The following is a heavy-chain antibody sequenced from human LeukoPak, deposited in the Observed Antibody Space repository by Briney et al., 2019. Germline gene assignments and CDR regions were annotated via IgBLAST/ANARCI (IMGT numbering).Heavy chain of an antibody. CDR1: GFIFSTYA. CDR2: ISRGGDVT. CDR3: AARPGEVAVPYDY. Sequence: PGGSLRLSCAASGFIFSTYAMTWVRQAPGKGLEWVSLISRGGDVTYYADSVKGRFTISRDSSKNTLYLQMHSLRAEDTAVYYCAARPGEVAVPYDYWGQGTLVTVSS. V-gene: IGHV3-23*01. J-gene: IGHJ4*02. D-gene: IGHD2-15*01.